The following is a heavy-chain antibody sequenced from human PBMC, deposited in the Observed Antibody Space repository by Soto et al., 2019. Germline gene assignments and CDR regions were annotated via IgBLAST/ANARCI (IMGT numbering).Heavy chain of an antibody. V-gene: IGHV3-74*03. J-gene: IGHJ4*02. CDR1: GFTFGYYL. CDR3: ATAEVDY. CDR2: MTGDGRTT. Sequence: PGVSLRLSCAASGFTFGYYLMHWVRQPPGKGPEWVSRMTGDGRTTQYADSVKGRFTASRDNAKSTLYLQMNSLRAEDTAVYYCATAEVDYWGPGTLVTVSS.